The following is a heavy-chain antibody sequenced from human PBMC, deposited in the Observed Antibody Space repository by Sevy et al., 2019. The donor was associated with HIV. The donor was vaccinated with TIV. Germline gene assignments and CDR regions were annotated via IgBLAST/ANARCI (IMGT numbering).Heavy chain of an antibody. CDR2: ISDDGSNK. V-gene: IGHV3-30-3*01. CDR1: GFTFSSYD. CDR3: ASDVVGATSWSYADY. D-gene: IGHD1-26*01. J-gene: IGHJ4*02. Sequence: GGSLRLSCAASGFTFSSYDMHWVRQAPGKGLEWVAVISDDGSNKYYADSVKGRFTISRDNSKNTLYLQMNSLRAEDTAVYYCASDVVGATSWSYADYWGQGALVTVSS.